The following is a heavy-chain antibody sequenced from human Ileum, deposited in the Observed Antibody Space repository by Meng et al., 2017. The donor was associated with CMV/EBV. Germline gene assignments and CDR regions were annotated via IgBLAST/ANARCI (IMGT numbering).Heavy chain of an antibody. Sequence: QLRVRVPGLGNPSHTLALTCTASGVSVSFSYWAWIRQPAGKGLEWLGRIFVSGSTTYNPSLESRLTMSVESSNNKFSLRLTSVTAADTAVYYCARDYCNGGSCYRFFDLWGRGTLVTVSS. CDR1: GVSVSFSY. D-gene: IGHD2-15*01. V-gene: IGHV4-4*07. CDR3: ARDYCNGGSCYRFFDL. CDR2: IFVSGST. J-gene: IGHJ2*01.